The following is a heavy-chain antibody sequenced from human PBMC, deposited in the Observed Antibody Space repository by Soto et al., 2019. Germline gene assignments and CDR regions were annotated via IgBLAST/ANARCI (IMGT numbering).Heavy chain of an antibody. CDR3: AKGGYGSGSHRSDY. D-gene: IGHD3-10*01. CDR1: GFTFSSYA. Sequence: GGSLRLSCAASGFTFSSYAMHWFRQAPGKGLEWVAVISYDGSNKYYADSVKGRFTISRDNSKNTLYLQMNSLRAEDTAVYYCAKGGYGSGSHRSDYWGQGTLVTVSS. CDR2: ISYDGSNK. J-gene: IGHJ4*02. V-gene: IGHV3-30-3*01.